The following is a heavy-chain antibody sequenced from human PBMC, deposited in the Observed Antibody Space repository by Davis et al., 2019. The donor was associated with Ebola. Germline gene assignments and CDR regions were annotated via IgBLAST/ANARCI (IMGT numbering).Heavy chain of an antibody. Sequence: GESLKISCAASGFIFSDHYMGWVRQAPGKGLEWVGHTRNKANSYTTEYAASVKGRFTISRDDSKNSLYLQMNSLKTEDTAVYYCARGPSFDYWGQGTLVTVSS. CDR1: GFIFSDHY. J-gene: IGHJ4*02. CDR3: ARGPSFDY. V-gene: IGHV3-72*01. CDR2: TRNKANSYTT.